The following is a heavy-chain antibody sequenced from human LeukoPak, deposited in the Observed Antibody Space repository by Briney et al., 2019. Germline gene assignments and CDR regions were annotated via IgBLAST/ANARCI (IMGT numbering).Heavy chain of an antibody. CDR2: INPNSGGT. CDR3: ARVMLGSYYSDAFDI. D-gene: IGHD1-26*01. J-gene: IGHJ3*02. Sequence: GASVKVSCKASGYTFTGYYMHWVRQAPGQGLEWMGWINPNSGGTNYAQKFQGRVTMTRDTSIGTAYMELSRLRSDDTAVYYCARVMLGSYYSDAFDIWGQGTMVTVSS. CDR1: GYTFTGYY. V-gene: IGHV1-2*02.